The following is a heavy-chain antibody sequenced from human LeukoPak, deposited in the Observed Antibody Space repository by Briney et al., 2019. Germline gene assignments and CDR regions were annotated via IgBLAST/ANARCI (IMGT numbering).Heavy chain of an antibody. Sequence: GASVKVSCKASGYTFIRYYMYWVRQAPGQGLEWMGIINPSGGSTSYAQKFQGRVTMTRDTSTSTVYMELSSLRSEDTAVYYCARRNYDSSGYNWFDPWGQGTLVTVSS. CDR3: ARRNYDSSGYNWFDP. J-gene: IGHJ5*02. V-gene: IGHV1-46*01. CDR2: INPSGGST. D-gene: IGHD3-22*01. CDR1: GYTFIRYY.